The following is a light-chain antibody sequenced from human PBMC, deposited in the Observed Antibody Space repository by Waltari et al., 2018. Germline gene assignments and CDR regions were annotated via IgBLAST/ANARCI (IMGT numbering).Light chain of an antibody. CDR2: GTS. CDR3: QQYYNFPPT. CDR1: QGINTN. J-gene: IGKJ3*01. Sequence: VIWLTQPPSLICASIGDRVTITCRMSQGINTNLAWYQPKPGKAPELLIYGTSTVQSGVPSRFSGSGSGTDFSLTISALQSEDFATYYCQQYYNFPPTFGPGTKVDI. V-gene: IGKV1D-8*01.